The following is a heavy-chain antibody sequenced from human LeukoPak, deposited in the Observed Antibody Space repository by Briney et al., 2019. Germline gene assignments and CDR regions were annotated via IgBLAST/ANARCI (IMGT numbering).Heavy chain of an antibody. V-gene: IGHV3-7*01. Sequence: PGGSLRLARAASGLSFSTLWMRWVPQSPGKGLEWVATIKQDGSEKSYLDSVKGRFTISRDNAKNSLYRQMRSLRAEDTAVYSCAKDLNVDTAIVHLFDYWGQETLAAVSS. CDR1: GLSFSTLW. J-gene: IGHJ4*02. CDR2: IKQDGSEK. CDR3: AKDLNVDTAIVHLFDY. D-gene: IGHD5-18*01.